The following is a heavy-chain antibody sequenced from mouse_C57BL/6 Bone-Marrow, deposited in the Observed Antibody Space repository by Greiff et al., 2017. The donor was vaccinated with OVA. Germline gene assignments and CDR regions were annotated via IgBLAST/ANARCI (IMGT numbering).Heavy chain of an antibody. Sequence: QVQLQQSGAELMKPGASVKLSCKATGYTFTGYWIEWVKQRPGQGLEWIGEIFPGSGSTNYNEKFKGKATFTAEKSSNTAYMQLSSLTTEDSAIYYCAVPLIDCYNSSYFDYAMDYWGQGTSVTVSS. D-gene: IGHD1-1*01. CDR1: GYTFTGYW. CDR2: IFPGSGST. V-gene: IGHV1-9*01. J-gene: IGHJ4*01. CDR3: AVPLIDCYNSSYFDYAMDY.